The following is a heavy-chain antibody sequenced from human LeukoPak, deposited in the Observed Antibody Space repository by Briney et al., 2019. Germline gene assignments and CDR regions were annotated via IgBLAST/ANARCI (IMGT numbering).Heavy chain of an antibody. J-gene: IGHJ4*02. Sequence: PGGSLRLSCTASGFTFGDYAMSWFRQAPGKGLEWVGFIRSKAYGGTTEYAASVKGRFTISRDDSKSIAYLQMNSLKTEDTAVYYCTRLLRYFDWSFFDYWGQGTLVTVSS. V-gene: IGHV3-49*03. D-gene: IGHD3-9*01. CDR2: IRSKAYGGTT. CDR1: GFTFGDYA. CDR3: TRLLRYFDWSFFDY.